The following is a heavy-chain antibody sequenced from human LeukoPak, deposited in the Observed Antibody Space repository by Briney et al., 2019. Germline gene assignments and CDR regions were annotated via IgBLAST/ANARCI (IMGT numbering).Heavy chain of an antibody. V-gene: IGHV4-4*07. CDR2: ISISGNT. CDR3: ARDVHSSNWYGSFDP. Sequence: PSETLSLTCSVPGGSISGYFWNWIRQPAGMGLEWIGRISISGNTNYNPSLKSRVTMSVDTSKNQFSLKVTSVTAADTAVYYCARDVHSSNWYGSFDPWGQGTLVTVSS. D-gene: IGHD6-13*01. J-gene: IGHJ5*02. CDR1: GGSISGYF.